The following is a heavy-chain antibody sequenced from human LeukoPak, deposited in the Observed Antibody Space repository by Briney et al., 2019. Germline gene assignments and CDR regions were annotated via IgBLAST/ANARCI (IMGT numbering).Heavy chain of an antibody. J-gene: IGHJ4*02. Sequence: GESLKISCKGSGYSFTSYWIGWVRQMPGKGLEWMGIIYPGDSDTRYSPSFQGQVTISADKSISTAYLQWSSLKASDTAMYYCARHPPFPGSGGSSSNTPSDYWGQGTLVTVSS. V-gene: IGHV5-51*01. CDR3: ARHPPFPGSGGSSSNTPSDY. CDR1: GYSFTSYW. CDR2: IYPGDSDT. D-gene: IGHD2-15*01.